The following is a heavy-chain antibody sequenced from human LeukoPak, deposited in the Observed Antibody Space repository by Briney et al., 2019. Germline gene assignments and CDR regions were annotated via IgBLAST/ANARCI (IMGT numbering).Heavy chain of an antibody. V-gene: IGHV4-30-4*01. CDR2: IYYSGST. D-gene: IGHD3-3*01. Sequence: SETLSLTCTVSGGSICSGDYYWSWIRQPPGKGLEWIGYIYYSGSTYYNPSLKSRVTISVDTSKNQFSLKLSSVTAADTAVYYCARGNHRGGVDYWGQGTLVTVSS. J-gene: IGHJ4*02. CDR1: GGSICSGDYY. CDR3: ARGNHRGGVDY.